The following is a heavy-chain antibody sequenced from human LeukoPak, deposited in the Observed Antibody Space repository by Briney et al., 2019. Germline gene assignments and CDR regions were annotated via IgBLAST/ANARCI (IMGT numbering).Heavy chain of an antibody. CDR2: ISSSGSTI. J-gene: IGHJ6*02. CDR3: ARTSASVYYYGMDV. D-gene: IGHD2-2*01. CDR1: GFTFSDYY. V-gene: IGHV3-11*01. Sequence: GGSPRLSCAASGFTFSDYYMSWIRQAPGKGLEWVSYISSSGSTIYYADSVKGRFTISRDNAKNSLYLQMNSLRAEDTAVYYCARTSASVYYYGMDVWGQGTTVTVSS.